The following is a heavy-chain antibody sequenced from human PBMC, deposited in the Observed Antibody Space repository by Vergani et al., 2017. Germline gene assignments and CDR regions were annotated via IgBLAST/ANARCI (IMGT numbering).Heavy chain of an antibody. V-gene: IGHV3-48*01. CDR1: GFTFSSYS. J-gene: IGHJ3*02. CDR2: ISSSSSTI. Sequence: EVQLVESGGGLVQPGGSLRLSCAASGFTFSSYSMNWVRQAPGKGLEWVSYISSSSSTIYYADSVKGRFTISRDNAKNSLYLQMNSLRAEDTAVYYCARVTTRYYYDSSGYPGASDIWGQGTMVTVSS. D-gene: IGHD3-22*01. CDR3: ARVTTRYYYDSSGYPGASDI.